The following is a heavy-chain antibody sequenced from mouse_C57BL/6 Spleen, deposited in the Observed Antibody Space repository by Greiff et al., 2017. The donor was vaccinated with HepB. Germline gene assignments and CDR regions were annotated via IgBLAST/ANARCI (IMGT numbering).Heavy chain of an antibody. CDR3: ARGNYYGSSYLAY. D-gene: IGHD1-1*01. CDR1: GYTFTDYY. Sequence: VQLQQSGAELVRPGASVKLSCKASGYTFTDYYINWVKQRPGQGLEWIARIYPGSGNTYYNEKFKGKATLTAEKYSSTAYMQLSSLTSEDSAVYFCARGNYYGSSYLAYWGQGTLVTVSA. J-gene: IGHJ3*01. CDR2: IYPGSGNT. V-gene: IGHV1-76*01.